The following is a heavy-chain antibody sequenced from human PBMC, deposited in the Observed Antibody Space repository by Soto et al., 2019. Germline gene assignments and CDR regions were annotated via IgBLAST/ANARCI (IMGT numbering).Heavy chain of an antibody. CDR1: GGTFSSYA. D-gene: IGHD2-15*01. J-gene: IGHJ6*02. Sequence: SVKVSCKASGGTFSSYAINWVRQAPGQGLEWMGGIIPIFGTANYAQKFQGRVTITADESTSTAYMELSSLGSEDTAVYYCARGSGGSSYYYYGMDVWGQGTTVTVSS. CDR2: IIPIFGTA. V-gene: IGHV1-69*13. CDR3: ARGSGGSSYYYYGMDV.